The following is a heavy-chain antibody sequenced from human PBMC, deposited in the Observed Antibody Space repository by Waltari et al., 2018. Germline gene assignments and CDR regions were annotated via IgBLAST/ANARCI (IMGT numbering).Heavy chain of an antibody. V-gene: IGHV4-59*01. D-gene: IGHD2-2*02. Sequence: QVQLQESGPGLVKPSETLSLTCTVSGGSISSYYWSWIRQPQGKGLGWIGYIYYRGSTNYNPSLKSRGTISVDTSKNQFSLKLSSVTAADTAVYYCARVQGGGVVVPAAIIDWGQGTLVTVSS. CDR1: GGSISSYY. CDR3: ARVQGGGVVVPAAIID. CDR2: IYYRGST. J-gene: IGHJ4*02.